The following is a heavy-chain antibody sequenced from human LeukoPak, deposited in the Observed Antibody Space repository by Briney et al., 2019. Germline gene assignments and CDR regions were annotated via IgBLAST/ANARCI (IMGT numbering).Heavy chain of an antibody. D-gene: IGHD2-15*01. CDR2: IYYSGST. Sequence: KPSETLSLTCTVSGGSISNYFWSWVRQPPGKGLEWVGYIYYSGSTNYNPSLKRRVTISVDTSKSQFSLKLNSVTAADTAVYYCARVGGGNYYYYGMDVWGQGTTVTVSS. CDR3: ARVGGGNYYYYGMDV. J-gene: IGHJ6*02. CDR1: GGSISNYF. V-gene: IGHV4-59*01.